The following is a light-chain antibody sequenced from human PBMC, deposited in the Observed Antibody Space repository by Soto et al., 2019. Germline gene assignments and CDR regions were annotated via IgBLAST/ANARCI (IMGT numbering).Light chain of an antibody. CDR3: SSYTSSSTLV. Sequence: QSVLTQPASVSGSPGQSITISCIGTSSDVGAFNYVSWHQHHPGKAPKLIIYDVSNRPSGVSNRFSGSKSGNTASLTISGLQAEDEADYYCSSYTSSSTLVFGTGTKVTVL. CDR1: SSDVGAFNY. J-gene: IGLJ1*01. V-gene: IGLV2-14*03. CDR2: DVS.